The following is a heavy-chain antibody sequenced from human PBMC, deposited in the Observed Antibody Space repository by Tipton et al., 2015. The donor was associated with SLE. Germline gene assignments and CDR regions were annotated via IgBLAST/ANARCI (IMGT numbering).Heavy chain of an antibody. CDR2: IYTSGST. Sequence: TLSLTCTVSGGSISSYYWSWIRQPAGKGLEWIGRIYTSGSTYYNPSLKSRVTISVDTSKNQFSLKLSSVTAADTAVYYCARLPTSPYYFDYWGQGTLDTVSS. D-gene: IGHD3-16*01. CDR3: ARLPTSPYYFDY. CDR1: GGSISSYY. V-gene: IGHV4-4*07. J-gene: IGHJ4*02.